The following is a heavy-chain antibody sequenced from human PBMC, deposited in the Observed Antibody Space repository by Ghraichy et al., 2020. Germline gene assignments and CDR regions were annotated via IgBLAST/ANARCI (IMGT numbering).Heavy chain of an antibody. CDR1: GFTFSRYW. CDR3: ARVSRTGYYDTSGLREDY. Sequence: GGSLRLSCAASGFTFSRYWMSWVRQAPGKGLEWVANIKQDGSDENYVDSVKGRFTISRDNAKNSLYLQMSNLRAEDTAVYYCARVSRTGYYDTSGLREDYWGQGTLVTVSS. D-gene: IGHD3-22*01. CDR2: IKQDGSDE. J-gene: IGHJ4*02. V-gene: IGHV3-7*03.